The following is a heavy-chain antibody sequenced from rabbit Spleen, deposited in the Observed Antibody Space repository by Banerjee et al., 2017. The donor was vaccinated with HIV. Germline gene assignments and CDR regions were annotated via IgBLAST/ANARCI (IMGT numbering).Heavy chain of an antibody. CDR2: IESGSSGFT. V-gene: IGHV1S40*01. J-gene: IGHJ6*01. CDR1: GFDFSSYY. D-gene: IGHD8-1*01. Sequence: QSLEESGGDLVQPEGSLTLSCKASGFDFSSYYMCWVRQAPGKGLEWIACIESGSSGFTYFASWAKGRFTISKTSSTTVTLQMTSLTAADTATYFCARDSGSSFSSYGMDLWGPGTLVTV. CDR3: ARDSGSSFSSYGMDL.